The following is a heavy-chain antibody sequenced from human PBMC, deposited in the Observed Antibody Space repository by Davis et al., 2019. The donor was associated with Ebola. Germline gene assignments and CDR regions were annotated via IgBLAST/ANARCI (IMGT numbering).Heavy chain of an antibody. CDR3: ARDSGSWYPTGYFDY. CDR1: GGSISSGGYY. D-gene: IGHD6-13*01. V-gene: IGHV4-31*03. J-gene: IGHJ4*02. CDR2: IYYSGST. Sequence: PSETLSLTCTVSGGSISSGGYYWSWIRQHPGKGLEWIGYIYYSGSTYYNPSLKSRVTISVDTSKNQFSLKLSSVTAADTAVYYCARDSGSWYPTGYFDYWGQGTLVTVSS.